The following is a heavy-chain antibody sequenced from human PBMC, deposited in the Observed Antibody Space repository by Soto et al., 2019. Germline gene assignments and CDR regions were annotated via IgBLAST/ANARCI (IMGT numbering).Heavy chain of an antibody. CDR2: INSNRGVT. Sequence: QVQLVQSGAEVKKPGTSVTVSCRSSGDTFNDYYIHWVRQAPGQGLEWMGWINSNRGVTKYAQKFQGWVSMTRDTSIRTVYMQLSRLRSVDPSVYYCARESGGATATLDYYYFYMDVWGTGTTVTVSS. J-gene: IGHJ6*03. CDR1: GDTFNDYY. D-gene: IGHD5-12*01. CDR3: ARESGGATATLDYYYFYMDV. V-gene: IGHV1-2*04.